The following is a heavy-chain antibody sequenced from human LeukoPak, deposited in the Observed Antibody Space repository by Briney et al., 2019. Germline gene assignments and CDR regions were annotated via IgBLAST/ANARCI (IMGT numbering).Heavy chain of an antibody. J-gene: IGHJ4*02. D-gene: IGHD5-24*01. Sequence: GGSLRLSCAASRFTFSNYNMHWVRQAPGKGPEWISYITGSSSTIYYADSVKGRFTISRDNAKSSLYLQMSSLRAEDTAVYYCASGKRWLQTPLDYWGQGTLVTVSS. V-gene: IGHV3-48*01. CDR2: ITGSSSTI. CDR1: RFTFSNYN. CDR3: ASGKRWLQTPLDY.